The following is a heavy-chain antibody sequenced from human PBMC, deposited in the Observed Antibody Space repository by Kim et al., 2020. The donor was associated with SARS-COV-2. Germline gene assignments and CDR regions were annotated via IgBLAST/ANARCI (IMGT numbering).Heavy chain of an antibody. CDR2: VSATGGTT. CDR3: AKSRAVVVHWFDD. CDR1: GFTFNMYG. V-gene: IGHV3-23*01. Sequence: GGSLRLSCVASGFTFNMYGMNWVRQAPGKGLEWVSIVSATGGTTYYADSVKGRFTISRDNSKNTLYLQMNSLSAEDTAQYYCAKSRAVVVHWFDDWGQGTLATVSS. D-gene: IGHD3-22*01. J-gene: IGHJ5*02.